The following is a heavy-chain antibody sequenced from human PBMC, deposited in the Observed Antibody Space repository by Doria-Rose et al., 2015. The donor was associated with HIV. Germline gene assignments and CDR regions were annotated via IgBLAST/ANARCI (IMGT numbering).Heavy chain of an antibody. Sequence: QVTLKESGPVLVKPTETLTLTCTVSGVSLSSPGMGVSWIRQPPGKALEWLANTISDDVRSYTTSLKSRLTIARGTSKSQVVLTMTDMDPVDTATYYCARIKSSRWYHKYYFDFWGQGTLVIVSA. J-gene: IGHJ4*02. D-gene: IGHD6-13*01. CDR3: ARIKSSRWYHKYYFDF. V-gene: IGHV2-26*01. CDR1: GVSLSSPGMG. CDR2: TISDDVR.